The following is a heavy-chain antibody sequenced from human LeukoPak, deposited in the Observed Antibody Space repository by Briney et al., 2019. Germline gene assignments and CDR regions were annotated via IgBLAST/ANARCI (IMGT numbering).Heavy chain of an antibody. D-gene: IGHD4-23*01. CDR3: DLQSAPAIRSYYHYYGMDV. V-gene: IGHV1-46*01. CDR2: INPSGGST. Sequence: ASVKVSCKASGYTFTSHYMHWVRQAPGQGLEWIGIINPSGGSTRHAQKFQGRVTMTRDTPTSTCYMELSRLRSVVQPGGFRDLQSAPAIRSYYHYYGMDVWGQGTTVTVSS. J-gene: IGHJ6*02. CDR1: GYTFTSHY.